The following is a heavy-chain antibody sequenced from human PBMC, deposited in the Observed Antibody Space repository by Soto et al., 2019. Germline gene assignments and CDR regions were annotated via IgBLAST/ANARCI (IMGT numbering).Heavy chain of an antibody. CDR3: ARSREFDY. CDR2: IFPSGTT. CDR1: GGSLSGATYS. J-gene: IGHJ4*02. Sequence: QVQLRESGSGLVKPLETLSLTCGVSGGSLSGATYSWNWIRQPPGKGLEWIGYIFPSGTTYYNPSLKSRVTISIDVSKNQCSLSLRSFTAADTAVYYCARSREFDYWSKGTLVSVSS. V-gene: IGHV4-30-2*01.